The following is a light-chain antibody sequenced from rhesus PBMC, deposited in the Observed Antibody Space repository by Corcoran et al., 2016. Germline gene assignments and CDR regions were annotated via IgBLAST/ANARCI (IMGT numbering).Light chain of an antibody. CDR3: RQYSSSPFT. CDR1: QGISSW. Sequence: DIQMTQSPSSLSASVGDKFTITCRASQGISSWLAWYQQKPGKAPKLLIYKASSWQSGVPSRFSGSGAGTDFTLTISSLQPEDFATYYCRQYSSSPFTFGPGTKLDIK. J-gene: IGKJ3*01. CDR2: KAS. V-gene: IGKV1-22*01.